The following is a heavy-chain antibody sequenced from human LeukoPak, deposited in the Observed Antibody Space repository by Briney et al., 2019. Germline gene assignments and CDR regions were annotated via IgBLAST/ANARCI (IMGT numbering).Heavy chain of an antibody. CDR1: GYTFTSYG. V-gene: IGHV1-18*01. Sequence: GASVKVSCKASGYTFTSYGISWVRQAPGQGLEWMGWISAYNGNTNYAQKLQGRVTMTTDTSTSTAYMELRSLRSDDTAVYYCARQYSGSHYHYYYYMDVWGKGTTVTVSS. CDR3: ARQYSGSHYHYYYYMDV. D-gene: IGHD1-26*01. J-gene: IGHJ6*03. CDR2: ISAYNGNT.